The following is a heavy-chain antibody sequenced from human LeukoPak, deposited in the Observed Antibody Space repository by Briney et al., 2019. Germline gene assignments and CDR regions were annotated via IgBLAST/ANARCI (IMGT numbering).Heavy chain of an antibody. D-gene: IGHD3-22*01. CDR1: GDSVSSNSAA. J-gene: IGHJ3*02. V-gene: IGHV6-1*01. CDR3: ARVGVGYFDSSGYYRPDAFDI. Sequence: SQTLSLTCAISGDSVSSNSAAWNWIRQSPSRGLEWLGRTYYRSKWYNDYAVSVKSRITINPDTSKNQFSLKLSSVTAADTAVYYCARVGVGYFDSSGYYRPDAFDIWGQGTMVTVSS. CDR2: TYYRSKWYN.